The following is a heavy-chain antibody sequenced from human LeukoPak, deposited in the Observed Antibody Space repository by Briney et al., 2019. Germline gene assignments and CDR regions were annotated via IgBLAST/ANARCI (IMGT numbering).Heavy chain of an antibody. J-gene: IGHJ4*02. Sequence: SETLSLTCTVSGGSISSSSYYWGWIRQPPGKGLEWIGSIYYSGSTYYNPSLKSRVTISVDTSKNQFSLKLSSVTAADTAVYYCARDGLGATFPYWGQGTLVTVSS. CDR2: IYYSGST. CDR3: ARDGLGATFPY. D-gene: IGHD1-26*01. V-gene: IGHV4-39*07. CDR1: GGSISSSSYY.